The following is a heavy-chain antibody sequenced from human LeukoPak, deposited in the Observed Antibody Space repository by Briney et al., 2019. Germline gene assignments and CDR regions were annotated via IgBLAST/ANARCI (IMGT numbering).Heavy chain of an antibody. CDR1: GYTFTGYY. CDR3: ARDSREEVATIIGY. J-gene: IGHJ4*02. V-gene: IGHV1-2*02. CDR2: INPNSGGT. D-gene: IGHD5-12*01. Sequence: ASVKVSFKASGYTFTGYYMRWVRQAPGQGLEWMGWINPNSGGTNYAQKFQGRVTMTRDTSISTAYMELSRLRSDDTAVYYCARDSREEVATIIGYWGQGTLVTVSS.